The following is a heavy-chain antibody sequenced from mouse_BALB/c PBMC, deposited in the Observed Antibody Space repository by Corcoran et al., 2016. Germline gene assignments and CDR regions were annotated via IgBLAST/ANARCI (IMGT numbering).Heavy chain of an antibody. CDR2: INPYNDGT. CDR1: GYTFTSYV. CDR3: ADGYYPAWFAY. V-gene: IGHV1S136*01. Sequence: EVQLQQSGPELVKPGASVKMSCKASGYTFTSYVMHWVKQKPGQGLEWIGYINPYNDGTKYNEKFKGKATLTSDKSSSTAYMELSSLTSEDSAVYYCADGYYPAWFAYWGQGTLVTVSA. D-gene: IGHD2-3*01. J-gene: IGHJ3*01.